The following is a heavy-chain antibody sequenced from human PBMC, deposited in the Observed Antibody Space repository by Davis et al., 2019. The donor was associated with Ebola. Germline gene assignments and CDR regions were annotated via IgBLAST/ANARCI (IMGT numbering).Heavy chain of an antibody. Sequence: SETLSLTCAVSGGFISSGGYSWSWIRQPPGKGLEWIGYYYYTGSTYYNPSLQSRVTISIDTSKNQFNLKVSSVTAADTAVYYCARTLTMVRGVNKYYYGMDVWGKGTTVTVSS. D-gene: IGHD3-10*01. J-gene: IGHJ6*04. CDR3: ARTLTMVRGVNKYYYGMDV. CDR1: GGFISSGGYS. CDR2: YYYTGST. V-gene: IGHV4-30-4*07.